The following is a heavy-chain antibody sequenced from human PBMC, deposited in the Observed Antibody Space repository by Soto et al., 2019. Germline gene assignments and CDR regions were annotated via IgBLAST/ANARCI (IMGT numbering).Heavy chain of an antibody. D-gene: IGHD2-2*01. Sequence: ASVKVSCKASGYTFTGYYIHWVREAPGQGLVWMGWINPQTGGTSYGQKFQGRVTLSRDTSINTAYLELSRLRFDDAAVYFCARERYQVISDGMDVWGQGTTVTVSS. CDR1: GYTFTGYY. CDR3: ARERYQVISDGMDV. V-gene: IGHV1-2*02. CDR2: INPQTGGT. J-gene: IGHJ6*02.